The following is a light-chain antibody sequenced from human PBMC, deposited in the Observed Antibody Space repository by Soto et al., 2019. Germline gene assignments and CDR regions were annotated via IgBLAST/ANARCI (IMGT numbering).Light chain of an antibody. J-gene: IGLJ2*01. Sequence: QTVVTQEPSFSVSPGGTVTLTCGLSSGSVSTSYYPSWYQQSPGQAPRTLIYNTDTRSFGVPDRFSGSILGNKAALTITGAQADDECDYYCVLYVGSGISVFGGGTKVTVL. CDR2: NTD. CDR1: SGSVSTSYY. CDR3: VLYVGSGISV. V-gene: IGLV8-61*01.